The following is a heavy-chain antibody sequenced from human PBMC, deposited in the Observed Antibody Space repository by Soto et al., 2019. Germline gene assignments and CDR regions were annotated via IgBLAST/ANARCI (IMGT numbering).Heavy chain of an antibody. Sequence: PGGSLRLSCAASGFTFSSYWMSWVRQAPGKGLEWVANIKQDGSEKYYVDSVKGRFTISRDNAKNSLYLQMNSLRAEDTAVYYCARDGIEYYYGSGSYSNDYWGQGTLVTVSS. V-gene: IGHV3-7*01. CDR3: ARDGIEYYYGSGSYSNDY. CDR1: GFTFSSYW. D-gene: IGHD3-10*01. J-gene: IGHJ4*02. CDR2: IKQDGSEK.